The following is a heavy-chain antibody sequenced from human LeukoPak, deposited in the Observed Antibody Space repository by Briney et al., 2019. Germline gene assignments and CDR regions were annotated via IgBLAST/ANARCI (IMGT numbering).Heavy chain of an antibody. J-gene: IGHJ5*02. Sequence: GESLKISCKGSGYSFTSYWIVWVRQMPGQGLEWMGIIYPGDSDTRYSPSFQGQVTISADKSISTAYLQWSSLKASDTAMYYCARRIELLWFGESPIWFDPWGQGTLVTVSS. D-gene: IGHD3-10*01. V-gene: IGHV5-51*01. CDR3: ARRIELLWFGESPIWFDP. CDR2: IYPGDSDT. CDR1: GYSFTSYW.